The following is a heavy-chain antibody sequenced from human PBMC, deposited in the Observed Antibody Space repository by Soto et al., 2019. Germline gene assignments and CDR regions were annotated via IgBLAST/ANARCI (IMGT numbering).Heavy chain of an antibody. Sequence: SRTCGIFGDSVSSDSAGWAWIRQSPSRGLEWLGRTYYRSRWYNHYAVSVEGRITIKAATSKKEFSLLLSSVTPEDAAVYFCARSDVGGARTSFYYGLDVCGQGTPVTASS. CDR3: ARSDVGGARTSFYYGLDV. CDR2: TYYRSRWYN. CDR1: GDSVSSDSAG. J-gene: IGHJ6*02. V-gene: IGHV6-1*01. D-gene: IGHD2-2*01.